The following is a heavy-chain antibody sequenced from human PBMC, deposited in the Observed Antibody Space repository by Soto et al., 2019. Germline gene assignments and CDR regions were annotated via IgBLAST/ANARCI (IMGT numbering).Heavy chain of an antibody. J-gene: IGHJ6*01. D-gene: IGHD6-6*01. CDR3: ARMVRSSSGRRYYYGMEV. V-gene: IGHV4-34*01. Sequence: PSETLSLTCAFYGGSFSGYYWSCIRHPPGKGLEWIGEINHSGSTNYNPSLKSRVTISVDTSKNQFSLKLSSVTAADTAVYYCARMVRSSSGRRYYYGMEVWGQGTTVTVSS. CDR1: GGSFSGYY. CDR2: INHSGST.